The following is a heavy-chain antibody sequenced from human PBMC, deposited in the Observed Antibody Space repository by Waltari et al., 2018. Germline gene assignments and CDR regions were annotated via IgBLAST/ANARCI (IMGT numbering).Heavy chain of an antibody. CDR1: GGSISGLY. D-gene: IGHD4-4*01. V-gene: IGHV4-4*07. CDR3: VREDLHRYFDL. CDR2: IYASGST. J-gene: IGHJ2*01. Sequence: QVQLQESGPGLVKPSETLSLTCTVSGGSISGLYWNWIRQPAGKGLDWIVFIYASGSTNYTPSLESRLTMSVDTSKNQFSLKLSSVTAADTAVYHCVREDLHRYFDLWGRGALVTVSS.